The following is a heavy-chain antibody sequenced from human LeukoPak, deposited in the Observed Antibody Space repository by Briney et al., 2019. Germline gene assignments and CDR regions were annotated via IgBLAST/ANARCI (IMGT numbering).Heavy chain of an antibody. J-gene: IGHJ4*02. D-gene: IGHD2-15*01. CDR3: AKDLSMGYCSGGSCGGIDY. Sequence: PGGSLRLSCAASGFTFSCYGMHWVRQAPGKGLEWVAFIRYDGSNKYYADSVKGRFTISRDNSKNTLYLQMNSLRAEDTAVYYCAKDLSMGYCSGGSCGGIDYWGQGTLVTVSS. CDR2: IRYDGSNK. V-gene: IGHV3-30*02. CDR1: GFTFSCYG.